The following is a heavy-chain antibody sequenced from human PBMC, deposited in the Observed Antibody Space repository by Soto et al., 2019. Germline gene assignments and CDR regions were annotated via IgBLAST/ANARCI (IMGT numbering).Heavy chain of an antibody. J-gene: IGHJ4*02. V-gene: IGHV4-59*01. D-gene: IGHD6-6*01. CDR1: GGSISSYY. Sequence: SETLSLTCTVSGGSISSYYWSWIRQPPGKGLEWIGYIYYSGSTNYNPSLKSRVTISVDTSKNQFSLKLSSVTAADTAVYYCARSSIAARPSDYWGQGTLVTVSS. CDR3: ARSSIAARPSDY. CDR2: IYYSGST.